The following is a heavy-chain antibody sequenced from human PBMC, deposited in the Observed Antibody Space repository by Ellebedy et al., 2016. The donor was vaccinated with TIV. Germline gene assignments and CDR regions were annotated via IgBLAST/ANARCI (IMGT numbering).Heavy chain of an antibody. CDR1: GFTFSSYA. J-gene: IGHJ6*02. CDR3: AKVKIGKWELDYYYYYGMDV. D-gene: IGHD1-26*01. CDR2: ISGSGGST. Sequence: GESLKISCAASGFTFSSYAMSWVRQAPGKGLEWVSAISGSGGSTYYADSVKGRFTISRDNSKNTLYLQMNSLRAEDTAVYYCAKVKIGKWELDYYYYYGMDVWGQGTTVTVSS. V-gene: IGHV3-23*01.